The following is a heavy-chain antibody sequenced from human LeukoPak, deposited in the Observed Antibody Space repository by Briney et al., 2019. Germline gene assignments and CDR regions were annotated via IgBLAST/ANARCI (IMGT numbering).Heavy chain of an antibody. CDR1: GGSISSYY. J-gene: IGHJ4*02. D-gene: IGHD3-3*01. CDR3: ARGAGAIFGVVINYFDY. CDR2: IYMSGST. Sequence: SETLSLTCTVSGGSISSYYWSWIRQPAGKGLEWIGRIYMSGSTNYNSSLKSRVNMSVDTSKNQFSLNLSSVTAADTAVYYCARGAGAIFGVVINYFDYWGQGTLVTVSS. V-gene: IGHV4-4*07.